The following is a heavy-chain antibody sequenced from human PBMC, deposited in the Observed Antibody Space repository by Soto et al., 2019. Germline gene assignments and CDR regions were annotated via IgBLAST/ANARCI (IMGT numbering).Heavy chain of an antibody. CDR1: GYSISSGYY. V-gene: IGHV4-38-2*02. CDR3: ARQKRELLLGEDY. CDR2: IYHSGII. D-gene: IGHD2-15*01. Sequence: SETLSLTCTVSGYSISSGYYWGWIRQPPGKGLEWVGSIYHSGIIYYNPSLKSRVTISVDTSKNQFSLKLSSVTAADTAVYYCARQKRELLLGEDYWGQGTLVTVSS. J-gene: IGHJ4*02.